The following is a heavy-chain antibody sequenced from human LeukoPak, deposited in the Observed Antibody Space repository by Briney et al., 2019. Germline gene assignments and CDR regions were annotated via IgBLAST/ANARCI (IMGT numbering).Heavy chain of an antibody. Sequence: ATVKISCKASGYPFTDHYIHWVHQAPGKGLEWMGQIDPEDGETIYAEKFQGRVTISADTSTDTGYMELSGLRPEDTAMFYCAILRSGWYFDNWGQGTLVTVYS. D-gene: IGHD6-19*01. V-gene: IGHV1-69-2*01. J-gene: IGHJ4*02. CDR2: IDPEDGET. CDR3: AILRSGWYFDN. CDR1: GYPFTDHY.